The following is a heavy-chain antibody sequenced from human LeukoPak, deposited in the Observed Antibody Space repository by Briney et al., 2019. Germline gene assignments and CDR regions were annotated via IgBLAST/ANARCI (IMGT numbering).Heavy chain of an antibody. CDR2: IYYSGST. D-gene: IGHD5-24*01. V-gene: IGHV4-39*07. CDR3: ARGSRDGYNNLAFDY. Sequence: SETLSLTCTVSGGSISSSSYYWGWIRQPPGKGLEWIGSIYYSGSTYYNPSLKSRVTISVDTSKNQFSLKLSSVTAADTAVYYCARGSRDGYNNLAFDYWGQGTLVTVSS. CDR1: GGSISSSSYY. J-gene: IGHJ4*02.